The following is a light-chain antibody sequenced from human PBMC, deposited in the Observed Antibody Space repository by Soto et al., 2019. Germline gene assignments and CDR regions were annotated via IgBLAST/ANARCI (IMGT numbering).Light chain of an antibody. CDR1: QSISSY. CDR2: DAS. J-gene: IGKJ1*01. CDR3: QQRSNL. Sequence: EIVLTQSPATLSLSPGERATLSCRASQSISSYLAWYQQKPGQAPRLLIYDASNRATGIPARFSGSGSGTDFTLTISSLEPEDLAVYYCQQRSNLFGQGTKVEIK. V-gene: IGKV3-11*01.